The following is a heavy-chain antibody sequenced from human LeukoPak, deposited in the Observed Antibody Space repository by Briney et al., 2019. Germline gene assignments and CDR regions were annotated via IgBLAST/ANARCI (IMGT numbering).Heavy chain of an antibody. J-gene: IGHJ4*02. CDR3: AKCHYGYVRGAFDY. CDR1: GFTFSSFG. Sequence: GGSLRLSCAAFGFTFSSFGMHWVRQPPGKGLEWVAFIRFDGTNKLYEDSVKGRFTISRDNSKNTLYLEMNSLRAEDTAVYYCAKCHYGYVRGAFDYWGQGTLVTVSS. CDR2: IRFDGTNK. D-gene: IGHD3-16*01. V-gene: IGHV3-30*02.